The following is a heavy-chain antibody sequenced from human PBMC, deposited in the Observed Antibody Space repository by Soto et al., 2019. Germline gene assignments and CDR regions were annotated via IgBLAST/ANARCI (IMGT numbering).Heavy chain of an antibody. CDR1: GGSFSGYY. Sequence: QVQLQQWGAGLLTPSEPLSLTCAVYGGSFSGYYWSWIRQPPGKGLEWIGEINHSGRTNYNPSLKSAATISVEPSKNQVSLKVSSVTAADTAVYYCERGHSCYDLRYLDYWGQGTLVTVSS. CDR2: INHSGRT. V-gene: IGHV4-34*01. CDR3: ERGHSCYDLRYLDY. D-gene: IGHD5-12*01. J-gene: IGHJ4*02.